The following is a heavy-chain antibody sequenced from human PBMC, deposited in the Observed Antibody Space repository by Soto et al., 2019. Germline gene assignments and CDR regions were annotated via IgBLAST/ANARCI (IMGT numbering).Heavy chain of an antibody. Sequence: EVQLVETGGDLIQPGGSLRLSCAASGFTVSSDSMTWVRQAPGKGLEWISIIYSDNNTDYADSVKGRFSISRDTSKNILYLPMNSLRAEDTAEYYCARHYSAMGVWGQGTTVTVSS. J-gene: IGHJ6*02. CDR3: ARHYSAMGV. V-gene: IGHV3-53*02. CDR2: IYSDNNT. CDR1: GFTVSSDS.